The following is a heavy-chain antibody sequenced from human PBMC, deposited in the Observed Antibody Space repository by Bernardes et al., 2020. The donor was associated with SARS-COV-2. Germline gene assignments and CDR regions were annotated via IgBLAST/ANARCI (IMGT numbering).Heavy chain of an antibody. J-gene: IGHJ5*02. CDR1: GGSISSSDYY. CDR2: IYYRGNT. CDR3: AGRGSGGYHVDNCLDP. Sequence: SETLSLTCTVSGGSISSSDYYWGWIRQPPGKGLEWIGDIYYRGNTYYNPSLKSRVTISVDASKNQFSLKLNYVTAADTAVYYCAGRGSGGYHVDNCLDPRGQG. V-gene: IGHV4-39*01. D-gene: IGHD1-26*01.